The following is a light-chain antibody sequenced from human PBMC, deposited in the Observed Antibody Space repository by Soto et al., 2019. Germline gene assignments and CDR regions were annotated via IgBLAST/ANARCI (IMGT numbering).Light chain of an antibody. V-gene: IGLV2-11*01. CDR1: SSDIGGYNY. J-gene: IGLJ1*01. CDR3: CSYAGTYTYV. Sequence: QSALTQPRSVSGSPGQSVAISCTGTSSDIGGYNYVSWFQQHPGKAPKLMIYDVSKWPSGVPDRFSGSKSGNTASLTISGLQAGDGADYYCCSYAGTYTYVFGTGTKLTVL. CDR2: DVS.